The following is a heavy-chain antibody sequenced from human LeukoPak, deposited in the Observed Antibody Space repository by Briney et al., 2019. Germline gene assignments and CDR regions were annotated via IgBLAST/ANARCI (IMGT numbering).Heavy chain of an antibody. J-gene: IGHJ4*02. CDR2: INTDGSYS. CDR1: GFTFSYFW. V-gene: IGHV3-74*01. D-gene: IGHD4-17*01. CDR3: ARDFDGPRASDY. Sequence: SGGSLRLSCAASGFTFSYFWMHWFHQTPGKGLVWVSCINTDGSYSTYADSVKGRFTISRDNVRNTLYLQMNSLRAEDSAVYYCARDFDGPRASDYWGQGISVTVSS.